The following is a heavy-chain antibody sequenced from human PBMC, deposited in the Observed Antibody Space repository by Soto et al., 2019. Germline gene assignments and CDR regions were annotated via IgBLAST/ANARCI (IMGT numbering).Heavy chain of an antibody. D-gene: IGHD1-20*01. J-gene: IGHJ4*02. CDR1: GGSISSYY. Sequence: SETLSLTCTVSGGSISSYYWSWIRQPPGKGLEWIGYIYYSGSTNYNPSLKSRVTISVDTSKNQFSLKLSSVTAADTAVYYCVSGGPPYNFVPFDYWGQGTLVTVSS. CDR2: IYYSGST. V-gene: IGHV4-59*08. CDR3: VSGGPPYNFVPFDY.